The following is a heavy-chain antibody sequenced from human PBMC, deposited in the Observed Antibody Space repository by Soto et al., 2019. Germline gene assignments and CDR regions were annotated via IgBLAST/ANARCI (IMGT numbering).Heavy chain of an antibody. D-gene: IGHD2-15*01. CDR2: INDSGST. J-gene: IGHJ5*02. CDR1: GGAFRGYY. CDR3: ARERGRYCSGESCYPFGP. V-gene: IGHV4-34*01. Sequence: QVQLQQGGAGLLKPSETLSLTCAVYGGAFRGYYWSWIRQPPGKGLEWLGEINDSGSTNYNPSLKSRITITLDTSKKEISLRLCSVTAADTAVYYCARERGRYCSGESCYPFGPWGQGALVTVSS.